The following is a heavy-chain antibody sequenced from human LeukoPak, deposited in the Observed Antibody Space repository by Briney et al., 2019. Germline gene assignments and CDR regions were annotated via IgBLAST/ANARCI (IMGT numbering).Heavy chain of an antibody. V-gene: IGHV1-2*02. CDR1: GYTFTGYY. CDR3: ARDYSGDGDYAVEPDY. J-gene: IGHJ4*02. D-gene: IGHD4-17*01. Sequence: ASVTVSCKASGYTFTGYYMHWVRQAPGQGLEWMGWINPNSGGTNYAQKFQGRVTMTRDTSISTAYMELSRLRSDDTAVYYCARDYSGDGDYAVEPDYWGQGTLVTVSS. CDR2: INPNSGGT.